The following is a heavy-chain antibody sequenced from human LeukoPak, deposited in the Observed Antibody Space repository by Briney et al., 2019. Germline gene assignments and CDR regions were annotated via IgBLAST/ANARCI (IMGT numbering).Heavy chain of an antibody. CDR3: ARDRRFGDPLDY. CDR1: GGTFSSYA. Sequence: SVKVSCKASGGTFSSYAISWVRQAPGQGLEWMGRIIPIFGTANYAQKFQGRVTITTDESTSTACMELSSLRSEDTAVYYCARDRRFGDPLDYWGQGTLVTVSS. D-gene: IGHD3-10*01. CDR2: IIPIFGTA. J-gene: IGHJ4*02. V-gene: IGHV1-69*05.